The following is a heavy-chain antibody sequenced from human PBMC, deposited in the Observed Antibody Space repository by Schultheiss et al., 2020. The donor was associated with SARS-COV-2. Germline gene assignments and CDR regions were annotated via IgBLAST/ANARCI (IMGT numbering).Heavy chain of an antibody. Sequence: GGSLRLSCAASGFTFSSYAMHWVRQAPGKGLEYVSAISSNGGSTYYADSVKGRFTISRDNSKNTLYLQMGSLRAEDMAVYYCARDQATYYDFWSGYYNGMDVWGQGTTVTVSS. V-gene: IGHV3-64*02. CDR2: ISSNGGST. D-gene: IGHD3-3*01. CDR3: ARDQATYYDFWSGYYNGMDV. CDR1: GFTFSSYA. J-gene: IGHJ6*02.